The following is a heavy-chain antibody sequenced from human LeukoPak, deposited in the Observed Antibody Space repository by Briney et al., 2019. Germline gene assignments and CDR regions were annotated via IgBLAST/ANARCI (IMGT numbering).Heavy chain of an antibody. J-gene: IGHJ3*02. CDR1: GGSTSSYY. D-gene: IGHD5-18*01. CDR2: IYYSGST. Sequence: PSETLSLTCTVSGGSTSSYYWSWIRQPPGKGLEWIGYIYYSGSTNYNPSLKSRVTISVDTSKNQFSLKLSSVTAADTAVYYCARVGSSGYSYGERAFDIWGQGTMVTVSS. CDR3: ARVGSSGYSYGERAFDI. V-gene: IGHV4-59*01.